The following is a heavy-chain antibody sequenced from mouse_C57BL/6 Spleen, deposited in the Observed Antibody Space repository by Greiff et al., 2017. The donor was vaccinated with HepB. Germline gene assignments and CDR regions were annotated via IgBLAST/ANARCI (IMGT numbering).Heavy chain of an antibody. CDR3: ARYDGYYPLYYFDY. J-gene: IGHJ2*01. CDR1: GYTFTSYW. V-gene: IGHV1-55*01. D-gene: IGHD2-3*01. Sequence: VQLQQSGAELVKPGASVKMSCKASGYTFTSYWITWVKQRPGQGLEWIGDIYPGSGSTTYNEKFKSKATLTVDTSSSTAYMQLSSLTSEDSAVYYCARYDGYYPLYYFDYWGQGTTLTVSS. CDR2: IYPGSGST.